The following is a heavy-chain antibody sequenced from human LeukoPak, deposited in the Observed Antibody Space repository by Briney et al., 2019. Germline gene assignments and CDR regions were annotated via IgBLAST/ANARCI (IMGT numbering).Heavy chain of an antibody. CDR1: GYSFTSYW. Sequence: GESLKISCKGSGYSFTSYWIGWVRQMPGKGLEWMGIVYPGDSDTRYSPSFQGQVTISADKYISTAYLQWSSLKASDTAMYYCARLFSSSWYYFDYWGQGTLVTVSS. CDR3: ARLFSSSWYYFDY. CDR2: VYPGDSDT. V-gene: IGHV5-51*01. J-gene: IGHJ4*02. D-gene: IGHD6-13*01.